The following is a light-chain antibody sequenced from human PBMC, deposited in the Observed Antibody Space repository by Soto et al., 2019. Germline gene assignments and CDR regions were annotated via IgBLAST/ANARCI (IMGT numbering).Light chain of an antibody. CDR3: QQRSNWPQIT. Sequence: EIVLTQSPATLSLSPGERATLSCRASQSVSKYLAWYQLKPGQAPRLLIHDASNRATVIPARFSGSGSGTDVTLTISSLEPEDYGVYYCQQRSNWPQITFGGGTKVEIK. V-gene: IGKV3-11*01. J-gene: IGKJ4*01. CDR2: DAS. CDR1: QSVSKY.